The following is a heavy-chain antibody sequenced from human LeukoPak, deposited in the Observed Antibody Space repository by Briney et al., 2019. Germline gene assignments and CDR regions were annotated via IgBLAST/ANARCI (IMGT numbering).Heavy chain of an antibody. J-gene: IGHJ6*02. CDR1: GFTFSSYE. D-gene: IGHD6-13*01. Sequence: GGSLRLSCAASGFTFSSYEMNWVRQAPGKGLEWVSYINSRGSTIYYADSVKGRFTISRDNSKNTLYLQMNSLRAEDTAAYYCARGGILYGMDVWGQGTTVTVSS. V-gene: IGHV3-48*03. CDR3: ARGGILYGMDV. CDR2: INSRGSTI.